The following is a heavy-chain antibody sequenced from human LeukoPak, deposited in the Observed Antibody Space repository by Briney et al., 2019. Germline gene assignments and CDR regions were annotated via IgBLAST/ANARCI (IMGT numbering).Heavy chain of an antibody. V-gene: IGHV4-38-2*02. CDR1: GYSISSGYY. CDR3: ARSQNYYDSSGYPDAFDI. Sequence: SETLSLTCTVSGYSISSGYYWGWIRQPPVKGLEWIGSIYHSGSTYYNPSLKSRVTISVDTSKNQFSLKLSSVTAADTAVYYCARSQNYYDSSGYPDAFDIWGQGTMVTVSS. CDR2: IYHSGST. D-gene: IGHD3-22*01. J-gene: IGHJ3*02.